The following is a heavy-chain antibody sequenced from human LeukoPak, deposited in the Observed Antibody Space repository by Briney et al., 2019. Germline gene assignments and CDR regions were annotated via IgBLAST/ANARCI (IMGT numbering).Heavy chain of an antibody. V-gene: IGHV3-30*18. CDR3: AKFYGSGSYSNYFDH. J-gene: IGHJ4*02. Sequence: GSLRLSCAASGFTFSSYGMHWVRQAPGKGLEWVAVISYDGSNKYYADSVKGRFTISRDNSKNTLYLQMNSLRAEDTAVYYCAKFYGSGSYSNYFDHWGQGTLVTVSS. CDR1: GFTFSSYG. D-gene: IGHD3-10*01. CDR2: ISYDGSNK.